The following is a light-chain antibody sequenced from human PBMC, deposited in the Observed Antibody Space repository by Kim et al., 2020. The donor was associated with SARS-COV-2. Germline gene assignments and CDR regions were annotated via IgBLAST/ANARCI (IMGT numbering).Light chain of an antibody. CDR3: QQLNTYPWT. V-gene: IGKV1-9*01. Sequence: DIQLTQSPSFLSASVGDRVTITCRASQGISSYLGWYQQKPGKAPKLLIYSASTLQSGVPSRFSGSGSGIEFTLTVSSLQPEDFATYYCQQLNTYPWTFGQGTKVDI. CDR1: QGISSY. CDR2: SAS. J-gene: IGKJ1*01.